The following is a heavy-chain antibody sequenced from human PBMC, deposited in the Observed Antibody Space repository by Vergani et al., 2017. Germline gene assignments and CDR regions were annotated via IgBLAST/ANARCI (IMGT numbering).Heavy chain of an antibody. CDR1: GFTFSSYA. CDR3: AKAVSSGWFGAGYYFDY. Sequence: EVQLLESGGGLVQPGGSLRLSCAASGFTFSSYAMSWVRQAPGKGLECVSAISGSGGSKYYADSVKGRFTISRDNSKNTLYLQMNSLRAEDTAVYYCAKAVSSGWFGAGYYFDYWGQGTLVTVSS. J-gene: IGHJ4*02. D-gene: IGHD6-19*01. CDR2: ISGSGGSK. V-gene: IGHV3-23*01.